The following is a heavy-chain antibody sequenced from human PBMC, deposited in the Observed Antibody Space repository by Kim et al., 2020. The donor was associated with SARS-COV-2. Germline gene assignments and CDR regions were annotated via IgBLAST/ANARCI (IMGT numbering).Heavy chain of an antibody. V-gene: IGHV1-2*06. CDR2: ISPSSGGT. J-gene: IGHJ6*02. CDR3: AREGWQGDFYGLDV. D-gene: IGHD3-16*01. Sequence: ASVKVSCKSSRYTFGGYYMHWVRLAPGQGLEWMGRISPSSGGTKYAQKFQGRVTMTRDTSISTVYMELSRLRSDDTAVYYCAREGWQGDFYGLDVWGQGTTVTVSS. CDR1: RYTFGGYY.